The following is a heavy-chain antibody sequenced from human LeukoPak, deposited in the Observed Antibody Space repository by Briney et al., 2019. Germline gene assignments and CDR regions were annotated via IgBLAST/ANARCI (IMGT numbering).Heavy chain of an antibody. CDR1: GFTFSSYW. V-gene: IGHV3-74*01. CDR2: INSDGSIT. J-gene: IGHJ4*02. Sequence: GGSLRLSCAASGFTFSSYWMHWVRQAPRKGLVWVSRINSDGSITTYADSVRARFTISRDNAKSTLYLQMNSLRAEDTAVYYCASSTQISKYADYWGQGALVTVSS. D-gene: IGHD2-2*01. CDR3: ASSTQISKYADY.